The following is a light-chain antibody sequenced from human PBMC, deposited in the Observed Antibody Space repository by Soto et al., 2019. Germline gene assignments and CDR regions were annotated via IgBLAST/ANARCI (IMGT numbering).Light chain of an antibody. Sequence: EIVLTQSPGTLSLSPGERATLSCRASQTITTLAWYQRKPGQAPRLLIYRVSSRATGVPDRFSGSGSGTDYTLTISRLEPEDFAVYYCQQYGNLHITFGGGTKVDI. CDR2: RVS. V-gene: IGKV3-20*01. CDR1: QTITT. J-gene: IGKJ4*01. CDR3: QQYGNLHIT.